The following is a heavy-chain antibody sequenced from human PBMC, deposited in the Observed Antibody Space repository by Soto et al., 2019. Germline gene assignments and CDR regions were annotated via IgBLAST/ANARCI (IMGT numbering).Heavy chain of an antibody. CDR3: AKDGNLYA. V-gene: IGHV3-23*01. CDR1: GFTFSNSA. CDR2: ISGSGDYT. J-gene: IGHJ5*02. Sequence: GGSLRLSCAASGFTFSNSAISWVRQAPGKGLEWVSTISGSGDYTYYTDSVKGRFTISRDNSKSTLFLQMNSLRAEDTAVYYCAKDGNLYAWGQGILVTVSS. D-gene: IGHD2-15*01.